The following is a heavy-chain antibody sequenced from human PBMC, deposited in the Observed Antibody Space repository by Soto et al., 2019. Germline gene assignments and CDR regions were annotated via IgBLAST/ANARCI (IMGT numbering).Heavy chain of an antibody. V-gene: IGHV1-18*01. J-gene: IGHJ2*01. D-gene: IGHD4-17*01. CDR1: GYTFTHYG. CDR2: INPDNGGK. Sequence: QVQLVQSGAEVNKPGASVKVSCRASGYTFTHYGITWVRQAPGQVLEWLGWINPDNGGKHTVQRLNDRLTLTTDRSTNTAYMELRSLIYDDTAVYYCAQDLDDGGRYWYFDLWGRGTLVTVSS. CDR3: AQDLDDGGRYWYFDL.